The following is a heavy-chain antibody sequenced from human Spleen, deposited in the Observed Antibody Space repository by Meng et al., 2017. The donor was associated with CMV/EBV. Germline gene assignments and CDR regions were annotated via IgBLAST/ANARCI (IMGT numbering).Heavy chain of an antibody. CDR2: VSGCDGET. V-gene: IGHV1-18*01. Sequence: ASVKVSCKASGYTFSSYGISWVRQAPGQGLEWMGWVSGCDGETNYAQEIEGRVTMTTDTSTSTVYMELRSLRSDDTAVYYCVSDWECIARSDFFDIWGQGTTVTVSS. CDR3: VSDWECIARSDFFDI. D-gene: IGHD1-26*01. J-gene: IGHJ3*02. CDR1: GYTFSSYG.